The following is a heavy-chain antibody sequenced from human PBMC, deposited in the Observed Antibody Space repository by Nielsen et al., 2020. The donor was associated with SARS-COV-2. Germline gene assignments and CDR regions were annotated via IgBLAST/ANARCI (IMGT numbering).Heavy chain of an antibody. V-gene: IGHV4-34*01. CDR3: ARSRPLLSAVAATTGGLEWFDP. J-gene: IGHJ5*02. D-gene: IGHD2-15*01. Sequence: SETLSLTCAVYGGSFSGYYWSWIRQPPGKGLEWIGEINHSGSTNYNPSLKSRVTISVDTSKNQFSLKLSSVTAADTAVYYCARSRPLLSAVAATTGGLEWFDPWGQGTLVTVSS. CDR1: GGSFSGYY. CDR2: INHSGST.